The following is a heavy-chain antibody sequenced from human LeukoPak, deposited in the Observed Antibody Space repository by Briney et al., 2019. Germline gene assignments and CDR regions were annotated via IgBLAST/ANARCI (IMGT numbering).Heavy chain of an antibody. CDR1: GDSISSGSYY. V-gene: IGHV4-61*02. CDR3: ARAGVAAGSEGWFDP. Sequence: SETLSLTCAVSGDSISSGSYYWSWIRQPAGKGLEWIGRIYTSGNINYNPSLKSRVTISQDTSKNQFSLKLSSVTATDTAVYYCARAGVAAGSEGWFDPWGQGTLVTVSS. J-gene: IGHJ5*02. CDR2: IYTSGNI. D-gene: IGHD6-13*01.